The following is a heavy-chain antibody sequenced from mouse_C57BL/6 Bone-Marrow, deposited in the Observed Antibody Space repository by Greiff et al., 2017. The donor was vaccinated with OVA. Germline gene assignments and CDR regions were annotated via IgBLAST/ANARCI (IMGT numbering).Heavy chain of an antibody. J-gene: IGHJ3*01. CDR2: FYPGSGSI. CDR3: ARHEATCGWFAY. D-gene: IGHD5-5*01. V-gene: IGHV1-62-2*01. Sequence: QVQLQQSGAELVKPGASVKLSCKASGYTFTEYTIHWVKQRSGQGLEWIGWFYPGSGSIEYNEKFKDKATLTADKSTSTNSMTLNMLTSEHSAVYFCARHEATCGWFAYWGQGTLVTVSA. CDR1: GYTFTEYT.